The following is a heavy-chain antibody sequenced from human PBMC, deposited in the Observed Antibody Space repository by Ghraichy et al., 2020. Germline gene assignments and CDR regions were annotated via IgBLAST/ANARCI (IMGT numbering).Heavy chain of an antibody. Sequence: GGSLRLSCSASGFTFGTYVLHWVRQAPGKGLQYVSAITTNGGNTQYADSVKGRFTISRDNSQNTLYLQMNNVRVEDTGVYYCAKPLATYSSGWFTALDSWGQGTLVTVSS. D-gene: IGHD6-19*01. CDR1: GFTFGTYV. CDR2: ITTNGGNT. V-gene: IGHV3-64D*06. J-gene: IGHJ5*01. CDR3: AKPLATYSSGWFTALDS.